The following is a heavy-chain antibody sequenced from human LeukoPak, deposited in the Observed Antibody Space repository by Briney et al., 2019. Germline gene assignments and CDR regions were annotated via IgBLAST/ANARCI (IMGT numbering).Heavy chain of an antibody. CDR1: GGSFSGYY. J-gene: IGHJ5*02. Sequence: SETLSLTCAVYGGSFSGYYWSWIRQPPGKGLEWIGEINHSGSTNYNPSLKSRVTISVDTSKNQFSLKLSSVTAADTAVYYCARGHYDSSGYYYVNWFDPWGQGTLVAVSS. CDR2: INHSGST. V-gene: IGHV4-34*01. CDR3: ARGHYDSSGYYYVNWFDP. D-gene: IGHD3-22*01.